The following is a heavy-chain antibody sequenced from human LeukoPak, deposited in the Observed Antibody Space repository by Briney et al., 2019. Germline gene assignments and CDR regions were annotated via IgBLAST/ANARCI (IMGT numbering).Heavy chain of an antibody. CDR1: GFTFDDYA. V-gene: IGHV3-9*01. CDR2: ISWNTGSI. CDR3: AKDARMVRGAIIPHFDY. D-gene: IGHD3-10*01. Sequence: GGSLRLSCAASGFTFDDYAMHWVRQAPGKGLEWVSGISWNTGSIGYADSVKGRFTISRDNAKNSLYLQINSLRAEDTALYYCAKDARMVRGAIIPHFDYWGQGTLVTVSS. J-gene: IGHJ4*02.